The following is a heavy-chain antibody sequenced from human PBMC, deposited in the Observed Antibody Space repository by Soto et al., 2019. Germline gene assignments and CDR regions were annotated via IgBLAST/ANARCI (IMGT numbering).Heavy chain of an antibody. CDR3: ARGWFGPDV. V-gene: IGHV3-74*01. Sequence: EVQLVESGGGLVQPGGSLRLSCAASGFTLSGRSMHWVRQAPGKGLVWVSGIDNAGTESTYADSVKGRVTSARDNAKKMLYLQMSSLRVEDTAVYYCARGWFGPDVWGKGTTVTVSS. CDR1: GFTLSGRS. J-gene: IGHJ6*04. D-gene: IGHD3-10*01. CDR2: IDNAGTES.